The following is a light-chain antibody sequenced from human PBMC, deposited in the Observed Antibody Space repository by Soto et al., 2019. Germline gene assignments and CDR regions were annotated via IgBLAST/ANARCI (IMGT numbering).Light chain of an antibody. CDR3: QQNYNTPIT. Sequence: DFELTQTPSSLSGVVGDRSSIPCPASQSISKFLSWYQQRQGTXPKXXIYAASSLESGVPSRFSGSGSGTDLTITISSLQPEDFETYYCQQNYNTPITFGQGTRLEIK. CDR1: QSISKF. J-gene: IGKJ5*01. CDR2: AAS. V-gene: IGKV1-39*01.